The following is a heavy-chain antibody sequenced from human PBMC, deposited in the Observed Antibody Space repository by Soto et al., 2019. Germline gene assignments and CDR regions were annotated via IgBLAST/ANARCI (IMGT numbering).Heavy chain of an antibody. V-gene: IGHV1-58*01. J-gene: IGHJ1*01. D-gene: IGHD6-6*01. CDR2: IVVGSGNT. CDR1: GCSFASSA. Sequence: CEAWGCSFASSAVQWGLQARGQRLEWIGWIVVGSGNTNYAQKFQERVTITRDMSTSTAYMELSSLRSEDTDVYYFVAYLSHHYQSRPLMRGQ. CDR3: VAYLSHHYQSRPLM.